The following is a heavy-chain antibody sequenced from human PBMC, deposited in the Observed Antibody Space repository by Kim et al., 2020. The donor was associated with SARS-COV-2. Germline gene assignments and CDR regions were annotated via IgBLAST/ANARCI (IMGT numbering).Heavy chain of an antibody. Sequence: GGSLRLSCAASGFTFSDYYMSWIRQAPGKGLEWVSYISSSSSYTNYADSVKGRFTISRDNAKNSLYLQMNSLRAEDTAVYYCARFYDSSGYPYFDLWGRGTLVTVSS. CDR3: ARFYDSSGYPYFDL. J-gene: IGHJ2*01. V-gene: IGHV3-11*03. CDR1: GFTFSDYY. CDR2: ISSSSSYT. D-gene: IGHD3-22*01.